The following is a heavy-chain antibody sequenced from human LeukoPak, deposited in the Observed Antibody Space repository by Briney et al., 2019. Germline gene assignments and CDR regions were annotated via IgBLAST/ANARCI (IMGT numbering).Heavy chain of an antibody. V-gene: IGHV5-51*01. CDR3: ARLSREYDILTGYVDY. CDR1: GYSVTSYW. D-gene: IGHD3-9*01. Sequence: GESRQSSCKGSGYSVTSYWIGRVRQIPGKGLEWMGISYPGDSDTRYSPSFQGQVTISADKSISTAYLQWSSLKASDTAMYYCARLSREYDILTGYVDYWGQGTLVTVSS. CDR2: SYPGDSDT. J-gene: IGHJ4*02.